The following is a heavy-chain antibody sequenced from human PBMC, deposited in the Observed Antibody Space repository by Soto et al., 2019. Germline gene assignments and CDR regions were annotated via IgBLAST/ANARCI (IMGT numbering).Heavy chain of an antibody. J-gene: IGHJ4*02. CDR2: IHYSGST. V-gene: IGHV4-59*01. Sequence: PSETLSLTCTVSGGSISRYYWSGIRQPPGKGLEWIGFIHYSGSTNYNPSLKGRVTMSVDTSKNQFSLKLTSVNTADTAIYYCTRGGVPYKTGHWGQGTLVTVSS. D-gene: IGHD3-10*01. CDR3: TRGGVPYKTGH. CDR1: GGSISRYY.